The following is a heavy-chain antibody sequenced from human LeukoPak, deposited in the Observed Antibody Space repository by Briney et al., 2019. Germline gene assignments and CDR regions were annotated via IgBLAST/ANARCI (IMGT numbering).Heavy chain of an antibody. CDR1: GYTFTGYH. Sequence: ASVKVSCKASGYTFTGYHMHWVRQAPGQGLEWMGRINPNSGDTNYAQKFQGRVTMTRDTSISTAYMELSRLRSDDTAVYYCQATARWYYYYGMDVWGQGTTVTVSS. CDR3: QATARWYYYYGMDV. CDR2: INPNSGDT. D-gene: IGHD6-6*01. V-gene: IGHV1-2*06. J-gene: IGHJ6*02.